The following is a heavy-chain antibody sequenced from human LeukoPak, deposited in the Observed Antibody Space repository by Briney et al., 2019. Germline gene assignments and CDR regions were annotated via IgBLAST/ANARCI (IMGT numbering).Heavy chain of an antibody. J-gene: IGHJ4*02. CDR3: ARHVWGVTLYYFDY. D-gene: IGHD3-10*01. Sequence: SETLSPTCAVYGGSFSGHFWTWIRQPPGKGLEWIGEINHSGSTNYNSSLKSRVTISVDTSKNQFSLKLSSVTAADTAVYYCARHVWGVTLYYFDYWGQGTLVTVSS. CDR2: INHSGST. V-gene: IGHV4-34*01. CDR1: GGSFSGHF.